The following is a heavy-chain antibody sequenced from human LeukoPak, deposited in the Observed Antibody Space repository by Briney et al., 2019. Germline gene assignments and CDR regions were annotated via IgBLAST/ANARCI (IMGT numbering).Heavy chain of an antibody. CDR2: ISAYNGNT. J-gene: IGHJ3*02. V-gene: IGHV1-18*01. D-gene: IGHD3-3*01. CDR3: ARGYITIFGCDAFDI. CDR1: GGTFSSYA. Sequence: ASVKVSCKASGGTFSSYAISWVRQAPGQGLEWMGWISAYNGNTNYAQKLQGRVTMTTDTSTSTAYMELRSLRSDDTAVYYCARGYITIFGCDAFDIWGQGTMVTVSS.